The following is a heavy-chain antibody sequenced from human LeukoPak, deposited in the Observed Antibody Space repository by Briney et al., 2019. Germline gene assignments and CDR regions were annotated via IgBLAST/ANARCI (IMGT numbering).Heavy chain of an antibody. J-gene: IGHJ4*02. CDR3: ARQASEGRGWHPIDY. CDR2: ISSSGTTI. Sequence: QPGGSLRLSCAASGFTFSNYGMNWVRQAPGKGLEWVSYISSSGTTIYYAGSVKGRFTISRDNAKNSLYLQMNTLRVEDTAVYYCARQASEGRGWHPIDYWGQGTLVTVSS. V-gene: IGHV3-48*04. D-gene: IGHD6-19*01. CDR1: GFTFSNYG.